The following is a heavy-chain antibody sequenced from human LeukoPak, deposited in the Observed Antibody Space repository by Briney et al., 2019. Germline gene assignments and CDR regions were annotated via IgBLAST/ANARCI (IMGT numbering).Heavy chain of an antibody. J-gene: IGHJ4*02. V-gene: IGHV3-23*05. CDR3: AKKGQADDDGKPD. CDR2: IDRGVGST. CDR1: GFTFSIYD. D-gene: IGHD1-1*01. Sequence: PGGSLRLSCAASGFTFSIYDLSWVRQAPGKGMECVSAIDRGVGSTYYADSVKGRFTISRDNSKNTLYLQMHNLRADDTAVYYCAKKGQADDDGKPDWGQGALVIVSS.